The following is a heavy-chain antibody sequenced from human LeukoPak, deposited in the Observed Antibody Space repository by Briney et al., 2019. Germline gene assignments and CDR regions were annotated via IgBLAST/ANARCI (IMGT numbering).Heavy chain of an antibody. V-gene: IGHV3-72*01. D-gene: IGHD4-17*01. J-gene: IGHJ5*02. CDR3: AFGDYESNWFDP. CDR1: GFTFSDHY. CDR2: TGNKANSYTT. Sequence: QPGGSLRLSCAASGFTFSDHYMDWVRQAPGKGLEWVGRTGNKANSYTTEYAASVKGRFTISRDDSKNSLYLQMNSLKTEDTAVYYCAFGDYESNWFDPWGQGTLVTVSS.